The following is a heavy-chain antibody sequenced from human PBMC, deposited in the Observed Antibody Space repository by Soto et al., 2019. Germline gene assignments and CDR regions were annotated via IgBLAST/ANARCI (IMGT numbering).Heavy chain of an antibody. CDR1: GFTFSSYA. V-gene: IGHV3-23*01. CDR2: ISGSGGST. D-gene: IGHD3-10*01. Sequence: GGSLRLSCAASGFTFSSYAMSWVRQAPGKGLEWVSAISGSGGSTYYADSVKGRFTISRDNSKNTLYLQMNSLRAEDTAVYYCAKSFMVRGVITDYYYYGMDVWGQGTTVTVSS. J-gene: IGHJ6*02. CDR3: AKSFMVRGVITDYYYYGMDV.